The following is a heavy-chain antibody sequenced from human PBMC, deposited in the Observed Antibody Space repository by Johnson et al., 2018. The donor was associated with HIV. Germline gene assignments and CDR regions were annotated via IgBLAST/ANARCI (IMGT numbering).Heavy chain of an antibody. J-gene: IGHJ3*02. CDR2: ISYDGSNK. CDR1: GFTFSSYA. Sequence: QVQLVESGGGVVQPGRSLRLSCAASGFTFSSYAIHWVRQAPGKGLEWVAVISYDGSNKYYADSVKGRFTISRDDAKNSLFLQMNSLRAEDTAVYYCAAGDSHGGAFDIWGQGTMVTVSS. CDR3: AAGDSHGGAFDI. V-gene: IGHV3-30-3*01. D-gene: IGHD2-21*02.